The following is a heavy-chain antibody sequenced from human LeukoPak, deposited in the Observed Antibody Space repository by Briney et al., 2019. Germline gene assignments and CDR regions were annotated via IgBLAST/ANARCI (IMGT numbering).Heavy chain of an antibody. D-gene: IGHD6-13*01. J-gene: IGHJ4*02. CDR2: MNPNSGNT. Sequence: ASVKVSCKASGYTFTSYDINWVRQATGQGLEWMGWMNPNSGNTGYAQKFQGRVTMTRNTSISTAYMELSGLRSEDTAVYYCARGPSSSWYVVFGYWGQGTLVTVSS. CDR3: ARGPSSSWYVVFGY. CDR1: GYTFTSYD. V-gene: IGHV1-8*01.